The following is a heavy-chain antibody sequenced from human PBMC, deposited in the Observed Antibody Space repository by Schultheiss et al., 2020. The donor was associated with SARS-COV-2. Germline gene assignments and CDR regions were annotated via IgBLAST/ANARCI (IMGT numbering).Heavy chain of an antibody. CDR1: GGSMSRYY. CDR2: IHYSGIT. V-gene: IGHV4-59*04. CDR3: TRLGRQTSASYPDY. J-gene: IGHJ4*02. D-gene: IGHD2-2*01. Sequence: SETLSLTCSVSGGSMSRYYWSWIRQSPGKGLEWIGTIHYSGITYYSPSLTSRAAIAVDTSRNQFSLKLSSVTVADTAVYYCTRLGRQTSASYPDYWGQGTLVTVSS.